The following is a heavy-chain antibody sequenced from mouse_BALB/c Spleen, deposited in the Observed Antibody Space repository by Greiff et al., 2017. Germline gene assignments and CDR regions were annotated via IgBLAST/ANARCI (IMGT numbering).Heavy chain of an antibody. CDR1: GFTFSSYA. V-gene: IGHV5-6-5*01. J-gene: IGHJ4*01. D-gene: IGHD2-2*01. CDR3: ARGGYPHYYAMDY. Sequence: EVKLVESGGGLVKPGGSLTLSCAASGFTFSSYAMSWVRQTPEKRLEWVASISSGGSTYYPDSVKGRFTISRDNARNILYLQMSSLRSEDTAMYYCARGGYPHYYAMDYWGQGTSVTVSS. CDR2: ISSGGST.